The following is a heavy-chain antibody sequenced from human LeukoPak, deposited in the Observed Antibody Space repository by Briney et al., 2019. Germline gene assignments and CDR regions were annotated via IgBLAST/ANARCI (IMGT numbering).Heavy chain of an antibody. Sequence: GGSLRVSSAAPGFTFGNSWMSWVRQAPGKGLGWVANIKQDGSVINYVDSVKGRFTISTENPTSTLYLQMNSLRDQDTPVYYFVIVKVAGATKPDKGGQGTLLTVS. CDR3: VIVKVAGATKPDK. V-gene: IGHV3-7*05. CDR1: GFTFGNSW. J-gene: IGHJ4*02. CDR2: IKQDGSVI. D-gene: IGHD2-15*01.